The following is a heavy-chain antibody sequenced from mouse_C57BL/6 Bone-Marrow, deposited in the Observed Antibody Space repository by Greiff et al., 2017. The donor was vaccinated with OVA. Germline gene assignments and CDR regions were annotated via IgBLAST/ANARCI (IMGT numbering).Heavy chain of an antibody. J-gene: IGHJ3*01. Sequence: EVQLQQSGPVLVKPGASVKMSCKASGYKFTDYYMNWVKQSHGKSLEWIGVINPYNGGTSYNQKFKGKATLTVDTSSSTAYMELNSLTSEDSAVYYCAKGFYYGSIWFAYWGQGTLVTVSA. CDR2: INPYNGGT. V-gene: IGHV1-19*01. D-gene: IGHD1-1*01. CDR3: AKGFYYGSIWFAY. CDR1: GYKFTDYY.